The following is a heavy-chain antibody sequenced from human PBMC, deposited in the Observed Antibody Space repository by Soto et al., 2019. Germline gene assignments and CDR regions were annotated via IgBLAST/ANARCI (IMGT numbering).Heavy chain of an antibody. J-gene: IGHJ4*02. V-gene: IGHV3-53*02. Sequence: EVQLVETGGGLIQPGESLSLSCAASGFNINTKYMTWVRQAPGKGLEWVSLTYTGGNTLYADSVKGRFTVARDMSTNTLYLQMDSLRGDDTAIYYCAREGYPYGLDSWGQGSLVAVSS. CDR3: AREGYPYGLDS. CDR2: TYTGGNT. D-gene: IGHD4-17*01. CDR1: GFNINTKY.